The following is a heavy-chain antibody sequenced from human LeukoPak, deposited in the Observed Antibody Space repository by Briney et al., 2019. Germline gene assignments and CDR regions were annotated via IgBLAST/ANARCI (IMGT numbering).Heavy chain of an antibody. Sequence: ASVKVSCKVSGYTLTELSMHWVRQAPGKGLEWMGGFDPEDGETIYAQKSQGRVTMTEDTSTGTAYMELSSLRSEDTAVYYCATAGIAAAGTLDYWGQGTLVTVSS. CDR3: ATAGIAAAGTLDY. V-gene: IGHV1-24*01. CDR2: FDPEDGET. D-gene: IGHD6-13*01. J-gene: IGHJ4*02. CDR1: GYTLTELS.